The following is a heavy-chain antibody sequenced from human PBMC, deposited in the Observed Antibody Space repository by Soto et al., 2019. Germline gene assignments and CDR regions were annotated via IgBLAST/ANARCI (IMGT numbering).Heavy chain of an antibody. Sequence: SVKVSCKASGGTFSSYAISWVRQAPGQGLEWMGGIIPIFGTANYAQKLQGRVTITADESTSTAYMELSSLRSEDTAVYYCARGPDSGYDFDPWGQGTLVTVSS. D-gene: IGHD5-12*01. J-gene: IGHJ5*02. CDR2: IIPIFGTA. CDR1: GGTFSSYA. V-gene: IGHV1-69*13. CDR3: ARGPDSGYDFDP.